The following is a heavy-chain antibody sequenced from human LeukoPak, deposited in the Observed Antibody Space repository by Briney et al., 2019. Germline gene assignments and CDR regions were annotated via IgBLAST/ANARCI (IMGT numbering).Heavy chain of an antibody. D-gene: IGHD3-10*01. CDR3: ARSNFDYYGSGSLYFDY. J-gene: IGHJ4*02. Sequence: PSQTLSLTCAVSGGSISSGGYSWSWIRQPPGRGLEWTGYIYHSGSTYYNPSLKSRVTISVDRSKNQFSLKRSSVTAADTAVYYCARSNFDYYGSGSLYFDYWGQGTLVTVSS. V-gene: IGHV4-30-2*01. CDR2: IYHSGST. CDR1: GGSISSGGYS.